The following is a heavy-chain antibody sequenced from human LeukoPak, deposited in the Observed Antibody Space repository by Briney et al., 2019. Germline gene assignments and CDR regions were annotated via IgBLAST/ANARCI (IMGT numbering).Heavy chain of an antibody. V-gene: IGHV1-69*01. CDR3: ARRWGPHCSSISCYWRDWYFDL. Sequence: GSSVKVSCKASGGTFSSSAIIWVRQAPGQGLEWMGGIIPIFGTTNYAQKFQGRVTITADEFTSTAYMELSSLRPEDTAVYYCARRWGPHCSSISCYWRDWYFDLWGRGTLVTVSS. J-gene: IGHJ2*01. D-gene: IGHD2-2*01. CDR2: IIPIFGTT. CDR1: GGTFSSSA.